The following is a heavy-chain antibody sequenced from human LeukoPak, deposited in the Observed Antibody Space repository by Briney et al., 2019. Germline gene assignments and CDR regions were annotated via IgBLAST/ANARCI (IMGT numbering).Heavy chain of an antibody. CDR2: IYPSGNT. D-gene: IGHD3-10*01. V-gene: IGHV4-4*07. Sequence: SETLSLTCTVSGGSMNNYYWSWIRQPAGNGLEWIGRIYPSGNTYYNPSLKSRVTMSADTSKNQFSLRLRSVTAADTALYYCARDYKYYDSGSYYDYWGQGTLVTVSS. J-gene: IGHJ4*02. CDR1: GGSMNNYY. CDR3: ARDYKYYDSGSYYDY.